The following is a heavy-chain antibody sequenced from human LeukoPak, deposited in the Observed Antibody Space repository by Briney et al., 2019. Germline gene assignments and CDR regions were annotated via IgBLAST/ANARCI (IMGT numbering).Heavy chain of an antibody. CDR2: ISWNSGSI. Sequence: PGGSLSLSCAASGFTFDDYAMHWVRQAPGKGLEWVSGISWNSGSIGYADSVKGRFTISRDNAKNSLYLQMNSLRAEDTALYYCAKDSGAFRFGDTMDVWGQGTTVTVSS. V-gene: IGHV3-9*01. D-gene: IGHD3-10*01. CDR1: GFTFDDYA. CDR3: AKDSGAFRFGDTMDV. J-gene: IGHJ6*02.